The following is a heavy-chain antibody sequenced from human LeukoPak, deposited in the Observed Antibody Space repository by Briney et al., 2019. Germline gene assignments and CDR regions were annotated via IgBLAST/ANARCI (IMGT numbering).Heavy chain of an antibody. Sequence: SETLSLTCTVSGGSIGNYYWSWIRQPPGKGLEWIGYIYYSGNTNYNPSLKSRVTISVDTSKNQFSLKLNSVTAADTAVYYCARVRYYSTNRCYDREFDNWGQGTLVTVSS. V-gene: IGHV4-59*01. J-gene: IGHJ4*02. CDR2: IYYSGNT. D-gene: IGHD2-8*01. CDR3: ARVRYYSTNRCYDREFDN. CDR1: GGSIGNYY.